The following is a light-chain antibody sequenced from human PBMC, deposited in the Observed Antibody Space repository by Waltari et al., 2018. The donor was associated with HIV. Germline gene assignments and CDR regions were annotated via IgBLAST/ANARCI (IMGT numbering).Light chain of an antibody. V-gene: IGKV4-1*01. CDR2: CAS. CDR3: QPLYTATWS. J-gene: IGKJ1*01. Sequence: DIVVTQSPDSLAVSLGGRAAMNCKSTQSLLYSSNNKNYLAWYQKKPGQPPKPLIYCASTRASVVPARFSCSGSGKNCTRTINCLQAEDVAIYYCQPLYTATWSFGPGTRVEI. CDR1: QSLLYSSNNKNY.